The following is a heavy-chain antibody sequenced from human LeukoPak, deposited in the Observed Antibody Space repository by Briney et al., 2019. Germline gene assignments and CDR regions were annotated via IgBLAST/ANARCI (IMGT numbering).Heavy chain of an antibody. Sequence: GGSLRLSCAASGFTFSDYYMSWIRQAPGKGLEWVSYISGSSSYTNNADSVKGRFTISRDNAKNSLYLQMNSLRAEDTAVYYCARDTKRYQKYYFDYWGQGTLVTVSS. V-gene: IGHV3-11*06. D-gene: IGHD2-2*01. CDR1: GFTFSDYY. CDR2: ISGSSSYT. J-gene: IGHJ4*02. CDR3: ARDTKRYQKYYFDY.